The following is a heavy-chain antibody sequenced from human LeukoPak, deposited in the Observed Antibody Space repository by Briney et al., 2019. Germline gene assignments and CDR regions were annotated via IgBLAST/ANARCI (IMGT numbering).Heavy chain of an antibody. V-gene: IGHV1-69*05. CDR3: ARDRDWNDGYDAFDI. Sequence: ASVKVSCKASGGTFSSYAISWVRQAPGQGLEWMGGIIPIFGTANYAQKFQGRVTITTDESTSTAYMELSSLRSEDTAVYYCARDRDWNDGYDAFDIWGQGTMVTVSS. CDR1: GGTFSSYA. D-gene: IGHD1-1*01. J-gene: IGHJ3*02. CDR2: IIPIFGTA.